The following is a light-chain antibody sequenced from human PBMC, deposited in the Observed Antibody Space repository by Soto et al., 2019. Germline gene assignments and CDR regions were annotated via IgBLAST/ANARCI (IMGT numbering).Light chain of an antibody. CDR3: QQSYSTPIT. J-gene: IGKJ5*01. CDR1: QTISSW. Sequence: IQMTQSPSTLSGSVGDRVTITCRASQTISSWLAWYQQKPGKAPKLLIYAASSLQSGVPSRFSGSGSGTDFTLTISSLQAEDFATYYCQQSYSTPITFGQGTRLEI. V-gene: IGKV1-39*01. CDR2: AAS.